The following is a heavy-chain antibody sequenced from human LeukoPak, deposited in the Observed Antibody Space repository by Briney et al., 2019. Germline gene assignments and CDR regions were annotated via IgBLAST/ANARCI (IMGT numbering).Heavy chain of an antibody. Sequence: SETLSLTCTVSGGSISSYYWSWIRQPPGKGLEWIGYIYYSGSTNYNPSLKSRVTISVDTSKNQFSLKLSSVTAADTAVYYCAASELPGGYREDAFDIWGQGTMVTVSS. CDR1: GGSISSYY. V-gene: IGHV4-59*01. J-gene: IGHJ3*02. D-gene: IGHD1-26*01. CDR2: IYYSGST. CDR3: AASELPGGYREDAFDI.